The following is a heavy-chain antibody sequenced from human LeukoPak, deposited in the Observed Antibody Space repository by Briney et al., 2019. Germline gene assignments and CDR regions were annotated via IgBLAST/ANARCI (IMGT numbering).Heavy chain of an antibody. Sequence: ASVKVSCKASGYTFTSYYMHWVRQAPGQGLEWMGWMNPNSGNTGYAQKFQGRVTMTRNTSINTAYMELSSLSSEDTAVYDCARERGGGTTGTMTYDIWGQGTMVTVSS. CDR2: MNPNSGNT. J-gene: IGHJ3*02. V-gene: IGHV1-8*02. CDR3: ARERGGGTTGTMTYDI. D-gene: IGHD1-1*01. CDR1: GYTFTSYY.